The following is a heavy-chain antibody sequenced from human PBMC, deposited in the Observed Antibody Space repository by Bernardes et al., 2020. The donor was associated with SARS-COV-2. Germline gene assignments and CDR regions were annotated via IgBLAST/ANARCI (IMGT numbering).Heavy chain of an antibody. CDR2: FDPENGET. J-gene: IGHJ5*02. CDR1: GYHTLSELA. V-gene: IGHV1-24*01. Sequence: ASVKVSCKVSGYHTLSELAMHWVRQAPGKGLEWVGGFDPENGETIYAQKFQGRVTMTEDRSTDTAYMELCSLRNDDTAVYYCAREPIAARPGIWFDPWGQGTLVTVSS. D-gene: IGHD6-6*01. CDR3: AREPIAARPGIWFDP.